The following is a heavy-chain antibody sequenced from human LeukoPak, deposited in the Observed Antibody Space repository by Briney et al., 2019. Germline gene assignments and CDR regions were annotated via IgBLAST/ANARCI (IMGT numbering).Heavy chain of an antibody. CDR3: ARRDSYHDAFDI. CDR1: GGSFSGYY. J-gene: IGHJ3*02. D-gene: IGHD2-2*01. CDR2: INHSGST. V-gene: IGHV4-34*01. Sequence: SETLSLTCAVYGGSFSGYYWSWIRQPPGKGLEWIGEINHSGSTNYNPSLKSRVTISVDRSKNQFSLKLSSVTAADTAVYYCARRDSYHDAFDIWGQGTMVTVSS.